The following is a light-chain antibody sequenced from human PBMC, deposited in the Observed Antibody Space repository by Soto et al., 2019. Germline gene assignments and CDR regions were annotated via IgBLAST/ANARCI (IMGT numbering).Light chain of an antibody. CDR3: ASYAGTRLFV. CDR2: EVT. Sequence: QSVLTQPPSVSGAPRQRVTISCTGTSSDVGFYNFVSWYQQRPGKAPKLVIYEVTKRPSGVPDRFSGSKSGSTASLTVSGLQADDEADYYCASYAGTRLFVFGSGTKVTVL. V-gene: IGLV2-8*01. J-gene: IGLJ1*01. CDR1: SSDVGFYNF.